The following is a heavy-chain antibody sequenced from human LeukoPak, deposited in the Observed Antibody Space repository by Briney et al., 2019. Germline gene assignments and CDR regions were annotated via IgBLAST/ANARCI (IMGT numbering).Heavy chain of an antibody. Sequence: GGSLRLSCAASGFTFSSYGMHWVRQAPGKGLEWVAVIWYDGSNKYYADSVKGRFTIPRDNSKNTLYLQMNSLRAEDTAVYYCAKDGGPAHLDAFDIWGQGTMVTVSS. D-gene: IGHD4-23*01. J-gene: IGHJ3*02. CDR2: IWYDGSNK. CDR1: GFTFSSYG. CDR3: AKDGGPAHLDAFDI. V-gene: IGHV3-33*06.